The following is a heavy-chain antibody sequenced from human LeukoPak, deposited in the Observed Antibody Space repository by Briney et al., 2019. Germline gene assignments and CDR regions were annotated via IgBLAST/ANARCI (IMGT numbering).Heavy chain of an antibody. CDR2: INHSGST. CDR3: ARRSRPAAPGGAFDI. V-gene: IGHV4-34*01. Sequence: PSETLSLTCAVYGGSFSGYYWSWTRQPPGKGLEWIGEINHSGSTNYNPSLKSRVTISVDTSKNQFSLKLSSVTAADTAVYYCARRSRPAAPGGAFDIWGQGTMVTVSS. J-gene: IGHJ3*02. D-gene: IGHD2-2*01. CDR1: GGSFSGYY.